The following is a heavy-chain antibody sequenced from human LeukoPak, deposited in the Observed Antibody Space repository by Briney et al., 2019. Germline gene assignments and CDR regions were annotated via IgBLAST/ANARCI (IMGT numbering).Heavy chain of an antibody. CDR1: GYTFTSYG. V-gene: IGHV1-18*01. CDR2: ISAYNGNT. Sequence: ASVKVPCKASGYTFTSYGISWVRQAPGQGLEWMGWISAYNGNTNYAQKLQGRVTMTRNTSISTAYMELSSLRSEDTAVYYCAIVPYSSGWYDADYYGMDVWGQGTTVTVSS. CDR3: AIVPYSSGWYDADYYGMDV. D-gene: IGHD6-19*01. J-gene: IGHJ6*02.